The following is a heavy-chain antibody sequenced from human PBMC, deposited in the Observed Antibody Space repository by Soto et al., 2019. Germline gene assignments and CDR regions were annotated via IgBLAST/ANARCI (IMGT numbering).Heavy chain of an antibody. D-gene: IGHD6-19*01. Sequence: QLQLQESGPGLVKPSETLSLTCTVSGGSISSSSYYWGWIRQPPGKGLEWIGSIYYSGSTYYNPSLKSRVTISVDTSKNQFSLKLSSVTAADTAVYYCASAAVAGYFDYWGQGTLVTVSS. CDR3: ASAAVAGYFDY. J-gene: IGHJ4*02. CDR2: IYYSGST. V-gene: IGHV4-39*01. CDR1: GGSISSSSYY.